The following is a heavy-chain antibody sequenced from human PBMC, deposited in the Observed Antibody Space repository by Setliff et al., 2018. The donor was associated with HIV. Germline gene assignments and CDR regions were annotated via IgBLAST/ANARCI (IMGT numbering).Heavy chain of an antibody. V-gene: IGHV3-30*02. CDR1: GFKFSNYA. CDR2: IWYDGSDR. D-gene: IGHD3-16*01. CDR3: AKLKGDNDDPSGY. J-gene: IGHJ4*02. Sequence: PGGSLRLSCVASGFKFSNYAMHWVRQAPGKGLEWLAVIWYDGSDRDYADSVKGRFTISRDNSKNILYLQMNSLGADDTAIYYCAKLKGDNDDPSGYWGQGTLVTVSS.